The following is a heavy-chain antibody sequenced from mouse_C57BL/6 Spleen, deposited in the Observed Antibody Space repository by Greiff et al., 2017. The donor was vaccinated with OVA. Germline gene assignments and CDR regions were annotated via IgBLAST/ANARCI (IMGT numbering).Heavy chain of an antibody. V-gene: IGHV5-6*01. CDR2: ISSGGSYT. J-gene: IGHJ3*01. CDR1: GFTFSSYG. Sequence: EVNLVESGGDLVKPGGSLKLSCAASGFTFSSYGMSWVRQTPDKRLEWVATISSGGSYTYYPDRVKGRCTISRDNAKNTLYLQSSSLKSEDTAMYDGARHEKYDGFAYWGQGTLVTVSA. D-gene: IGHD2-14*01. CDR3: ARHEKYDGFAY.